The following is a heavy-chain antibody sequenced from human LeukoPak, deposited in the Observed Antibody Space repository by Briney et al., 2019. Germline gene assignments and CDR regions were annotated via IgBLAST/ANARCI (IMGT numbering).Heavy chain of an antibody. CDR3: ARDLVTVTKGFDI. CDR1: GDSFSSHY. V-gene: IGHV4-59*11. D-gene: IGHD4-17*01. CDR2: ISYIGST. J-gene: IGHJ3*02. Sequence: AETLSLTCTVSGDSFSSHYWSWIRQPPGKGLEWIGYISYIGSTNYNPSLKSRVTISIDTSKNQFSLKLSSVTAADTAVYYCARDLVTVTKGFDIWGQGTMVSVSS.